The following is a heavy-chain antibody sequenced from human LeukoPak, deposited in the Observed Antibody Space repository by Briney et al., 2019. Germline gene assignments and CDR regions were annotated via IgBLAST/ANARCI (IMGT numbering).Heavy chain of an antibody. Sequence: SETLSLTCTVSGGSISSSSYYWGWIRQPPGQGLEWIGSIYYSGSTYYNPSLKSRVTISVDTSKNQFSLKLSSVTAADTAVYYCARDPGYSSSWYWFDPWGQGTLVTVSS. CDR1: GGSISSSSYY. V-gene: IGHV4-39*07. J-gene: IGHJ5*02. D-gene: IGHD6-13*01. CDR2: IYYSGST. CDR3: ARDPGYSSSWYWFDP.